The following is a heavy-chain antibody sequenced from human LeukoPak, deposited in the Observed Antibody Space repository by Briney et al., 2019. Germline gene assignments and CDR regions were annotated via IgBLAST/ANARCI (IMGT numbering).Heavy chain of an antibody. J-gene: IGHJ4*02. CDR2: ISTNSAFI. CDR1: GFTFINYS. D-gene: IGHD5-24*01. Sequence: PGGSLRLSCTASGFTFINYSMNWVRQAPGKGLEWVSSISTNSAFIYYADSVRGRFTISRDNAKNSLYLQMNSLRAEDTAVYYCARSRAMATTSYYFDYWGQGTLVTVSS. V-gene: IGHV3-21*01. CDR3: ARSRAMATTSYYFDY.